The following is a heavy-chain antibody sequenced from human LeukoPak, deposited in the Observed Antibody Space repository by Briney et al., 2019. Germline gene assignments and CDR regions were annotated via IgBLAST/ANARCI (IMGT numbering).Heavy chain of an antibody. CDR1: GGSISSHY. V-gene: IGHV4-59*08. J-gene: IGHJ4*02. CDR2: IYYSGST. CDR3: ARLLRFSWGVDY. Sequence: SETLSLTCTVSGGSISSHYWSWIRQPPGKGLEWIGYIYYSGSTNYNPSLKSRVTISVDTSKNQFSLKLSSVTAADTAVYYCARLLRFSWGVDYWGQGTLVTVSS. D-gene: IGHD3-3*01.